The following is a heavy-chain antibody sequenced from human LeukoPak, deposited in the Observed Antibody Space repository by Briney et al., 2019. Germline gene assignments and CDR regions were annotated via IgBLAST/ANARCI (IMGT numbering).Heavy chain of an antibody. D-gene: IGHD3-22*01. V-gene: IGHV1-18*01. Sequence: ASVKVSCKASGYTFTSYGISWVRQAPGQGLEWMGWISAYNGNTNYAQKLQGRVTMTTDTSTSTAYMELRSLRSDDTAVYYCAGVRTYYYDSSGYRRGLFDYWGQGTLVTVSS. J-gene: IGHJ4*02. CDR2: ISAYNGNT. CDR1: GYTFTSYG. CDR3: AGVRTYYYDSSGYRRGLFDY.